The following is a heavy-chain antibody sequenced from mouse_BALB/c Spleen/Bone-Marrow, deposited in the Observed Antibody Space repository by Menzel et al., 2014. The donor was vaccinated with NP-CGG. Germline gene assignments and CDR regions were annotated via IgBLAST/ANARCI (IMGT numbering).Heavy chain of an antibody. D-gene: IGHD2-12*01. CDR2: ISSGGSYT. V-gene: IGHV5-9-1*01. CDR3: ARLRTTEAMDY. CDR1: GFTFSSYA. Sequence: VKLVESGGGLVKPGGSLKLSCAASGFTFSSYAMSWVRQTPEKRLEWVATISSGGSYTYYPDSVKGRFTISRDNAKNTLYLQMSSLRSEDTAMYYCARLRTTEAMDYWGQGTSVTVSS. J-gene: IGHJ4*01.